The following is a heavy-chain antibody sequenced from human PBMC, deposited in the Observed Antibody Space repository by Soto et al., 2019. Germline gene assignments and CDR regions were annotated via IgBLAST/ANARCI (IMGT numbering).Heavy chain of an antibody. CDR3: AKDYSRSWYSAHYYYGMDV. V-gene: IGHV3-48*01. D-gene: IGHD6-13*01. CDR1: GFTFSSYS. J-gene: IGHJ6*02. CDR2: ISSSSSTI. Sequence: GGSLRLSCAASGFTFSSYSMNWVRQAPGKGLEWVSYISSSSSTIYYADSVKGRFTISRDNSENTLYLQMNSLRVDDTAVFYCAKDYSRSWYSAHYYYGMDVWGQGTTVTVSS.